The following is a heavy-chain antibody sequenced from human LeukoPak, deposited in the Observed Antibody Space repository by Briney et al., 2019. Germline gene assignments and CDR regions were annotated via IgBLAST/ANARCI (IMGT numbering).Heavy chain of an antibody. CDR2: IYGSGST. V-gene: IGHV4-4*07. CDR1: GGSVSNYY. CDR3: AREGDDGYSFGYPITY. Sequence: MTSETLSLTCTVSGGSVSNYYWSWIRQSAGKGLEWIGLIYGSGSTNYSPSLKSRVTMSLDTSKNQFSLKLSSVTAADTAVYYCAREGDDGYSFGYPITYWGQGSLVTVSS. D-gene: IGHD5-18*01. J-gene: IGHJ4*02.